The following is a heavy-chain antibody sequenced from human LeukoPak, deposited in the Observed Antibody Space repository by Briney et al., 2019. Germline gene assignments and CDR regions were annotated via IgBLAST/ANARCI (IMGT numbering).Heavy chain of an antibody. J-gene: IGHJ4*02. V-gene: IGHV1-2*06. CDR1: GYTFTCYY. D-gene: IGHD6-13*01. CDR3: ARSTLAATGDFDY. CDR2: INPNSGGT. Sequence: ASVKVSCKASGYTFTCYYMHWVRQAPGQGLEWMGRINPNSGGTNYAQKFQGRVTMTRDTSISTVYMELSRLRSDDTAVYYCARSTLAATGDFDYWGQGTLVTVSS.